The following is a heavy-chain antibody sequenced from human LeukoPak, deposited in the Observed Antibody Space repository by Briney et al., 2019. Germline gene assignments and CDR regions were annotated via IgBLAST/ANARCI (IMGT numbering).Heavy chain of an antibody. Sequence: GGSLRLSCAASEFTFSSYSMNWVRQAPGKGLEWVSAISGSGGSTYYADSVKGRFTISRDNSRNTLYLQMNSLRAEDTAVYYCAKGGKLLLWFGELSGWGQGTLVTVSS. V-gene: IGHV3-23*01. D-gene: IGHD3-10*01. J-gene: IGHJ4*02. CDR2: ISGSGGST. CDR1: EFTFSSYS. CDR3: AKGGKLLLWFGELSG.